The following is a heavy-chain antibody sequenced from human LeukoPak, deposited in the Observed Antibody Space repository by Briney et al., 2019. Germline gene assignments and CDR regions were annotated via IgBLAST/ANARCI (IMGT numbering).Heavy chain of an antibody. D-gene: IGHD6-19*01. CDR2: IYSGGST. V-gene: IGHV3-53*01. CDR1: GFTVSSNY. J-gene: IGHJ4*02. CDR3: AKGKASGWYIVDY. Sequence: GGSLRLSCAASGFTVSSNYMSWVRQAPGKGLEWVSVIYSGGSTYYADSVKGRFTISRDNSKNTLYLQMNSLRAEDTAVYYCAKGKASGWYIVDYWGQGTLVTVSS.